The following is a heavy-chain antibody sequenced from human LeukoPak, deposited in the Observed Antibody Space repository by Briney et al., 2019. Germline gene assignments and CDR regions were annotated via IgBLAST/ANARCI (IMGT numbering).Heavy chain of an antibody. CDR1: GYTFTSYG. CDR2: ISAYNGNT. Sequence: ASVKVSCKASGYTFTSYGISWVRQAPGQGLEWMGWISAYNGNTNYAQKLQGGVTMTRDTSISTAYMELSRLRSDDTAVYYCARRLRDGYNKFDPWGQGTLVTVSS. D-gene: IGHD5-24*01. V-gene: IGHV1-18*01. CDR3: ARRLRDGYNKFDP. J-gene: IGHJ5*02.